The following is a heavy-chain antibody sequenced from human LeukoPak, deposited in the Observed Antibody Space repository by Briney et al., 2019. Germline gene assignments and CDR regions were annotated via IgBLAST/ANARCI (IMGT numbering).Heavy chain of an antibody. J-gene: IGHJ4*02. CDR3: ARYGGSGTYFFDY. CDR2: IYYSGST. Sequence: PSETLSLTCTVSGGSISSSSYYWGWIRQPPGKGLEWIGSIYYSGSTYYNPSLKSRVTISVDTSKNQFPLKLSSVTAADTAVYYCARYGGSGTYFFDYWGRGTLVTVSS. V-gene: IGHV4-39*06. D-gene: IGHD3-10*01. CDR1: GGSISSSSYY.